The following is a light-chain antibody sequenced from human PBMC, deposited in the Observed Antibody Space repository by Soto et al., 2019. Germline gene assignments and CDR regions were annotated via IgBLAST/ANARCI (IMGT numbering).Light chain of an antibody. J-gene: IGLJ2*01. V-gene: IGLV1-40*01. CDR1: SSNIGAGYD. CDR2: GNS. Sequence: QSVLTQPPSVSGAPGQRVTISCTGSSSNIGAGYDVHWYQQLPGTAPKLLIYGNSNRPSGVPDRFSGSKSGTSASLAITGLQAEDESAYYCQSYDSSLREVFGGGTQLTV. CDR3: QSYDSSLREV.